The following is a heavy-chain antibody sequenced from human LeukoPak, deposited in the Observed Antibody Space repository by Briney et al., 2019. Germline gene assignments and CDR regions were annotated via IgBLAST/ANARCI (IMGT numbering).Heavy chain of an antibody. CDR2: TSAYNGNT. D-gene: IGHD1-1*01. J-gene: IGHJ4*02. CDR1: GYTFTSYG. CDR3: ASSRTGTLMDY. Sequence: ASVKVSCKASGYTFTSYGISWVRQAPGQGLEWMGWTSAYNGNTNYAQKLQGRVTMTTDTSTSTAYMELRSLRSDDTAVYYCASSRTGTLMDYWGQGTLVTVSS. V-gene: IGHV1-18*01.